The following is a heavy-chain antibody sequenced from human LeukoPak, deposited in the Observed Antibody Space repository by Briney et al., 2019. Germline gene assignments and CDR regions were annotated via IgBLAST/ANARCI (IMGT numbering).Heavy chain of an antibody. CDR3: ASRPRITMISSSDY. CDR1: GYTFTSYD. V-gene: IGHV1-8*01. J-gene: IGHJ4*02. CDR2: MNPNSGNT. Sequence: ASVKVSCKAPGYTFTSYDINWVRQATGQGLEWMGWMNPNSGNTGYAQKFQGRVTMTRNTSISTAYMELSSLRSEDTAVYYCASRPRITMISSSDYWGQGTLVTVSS. D-gene: IGHD3-22*01.